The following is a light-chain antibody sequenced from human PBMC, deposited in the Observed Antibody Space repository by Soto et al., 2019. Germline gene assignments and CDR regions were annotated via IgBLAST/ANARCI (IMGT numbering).Light chain of an antibody. V-gene: IGLV2-14*01. Sequence: QSALTQPASVSGSPGQSITISCTGTSSDVGGYNFVSWYQQYPGKAPKLLIYEVSNRPSGVSNRFSGSESGNTASLTISGLQAEDESDYYCSSYTGSSTRYVFGTGTKLTVL. CDR2: EVS. CDR3: SSYTGSSTRYV. J-gene: IGLJ1*01. CDR1: SSDVGGYNF.